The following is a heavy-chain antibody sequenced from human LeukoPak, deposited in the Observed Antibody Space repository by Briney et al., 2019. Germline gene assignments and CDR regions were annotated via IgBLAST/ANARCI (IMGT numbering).Heavy chain of an antibody. CDR3: ARGQRATDY. D-gene: IGHD1-26*01. J-gene: IGHJ4*02. CDR2: ISYDGSNK. Sequence: PGRSLRLSCAASGFTFSSYAMHWVRQAPGKGLEWVAVISYDGSNKYYADSVKGRFTISRGNSKNTLYLQMNSLRAEDTAVYYCARGQRATDYWGQGTLVTVSS. V-gene: IGHV3-30*01. CDR1: GFTFSSYA.